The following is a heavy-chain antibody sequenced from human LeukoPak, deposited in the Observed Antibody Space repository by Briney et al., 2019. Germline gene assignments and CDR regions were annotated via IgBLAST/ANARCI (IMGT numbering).Heavy chain of an antibody. Sequence: DPSQTLSLTCTVSGGSISSGSYYWSWIRQPAGKGLEWIGRIYTSGSTNYNPSLKSRVTISVDTSKNQFSLKLSSVTAADTAVYYCAREGGYGEVGYFQHWGQGTLVTVSS. CDR2: IYTSGST. V-gene: IGHV4-61*02. D-gene: IGHD5-12*01. CDR3: AREGGYGEVGYFQH. J-gene: IGHJ1*01. CDR1: GGSISSGSYY.